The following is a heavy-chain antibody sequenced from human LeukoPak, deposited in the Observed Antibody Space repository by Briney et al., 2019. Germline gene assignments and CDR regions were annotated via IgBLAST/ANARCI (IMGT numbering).Heavy chain of an antibody. CDR2: IYYSGST. V-gene: IGHV4-61*08. Sequence: SETLSLTCTVSGGSISSGDYYWSWIRQPPGKGLEWIGYIYYSGSTNYNPSLKSRVTISVDTSKNQFSLKLSSVTAADTAVYYCARGRSYYDYVSRFDPWGQGTLVTVSS. CDR3: ARGRSYYDYVSRFDP. CDR1: GGSISSGDYY. D-gene: IGHD3-16*01. J-gene: IGHJ5*02.